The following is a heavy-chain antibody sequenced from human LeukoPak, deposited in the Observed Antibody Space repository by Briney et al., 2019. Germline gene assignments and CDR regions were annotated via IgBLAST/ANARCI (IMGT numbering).Heavy chain of an antibody. V-gene: IGHV3-74*01. CDR2: INSDGSST. D-gene: IGHD3-3*02. CDR3: ARHFSTYSYGLDV. CDR1: GFTFSSYW. J-gene: IGHJ6*02. Sequence: PGGSLRLSCAASGFTFSSYWMHWVRQAPGKGLVWVSRINSDGSSTSYADSVKGRFTISRDNAKNTLYLQMNSLRAEDTAVYYCARHFSTYSYGLDVWGQGTTVTVSS.